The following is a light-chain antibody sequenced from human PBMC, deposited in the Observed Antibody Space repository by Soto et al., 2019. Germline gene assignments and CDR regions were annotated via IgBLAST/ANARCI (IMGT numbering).Light chain of an antibody. CDR2: DAS. V-gene: IGKV1-5*01. CDR3: QHCDTGWP. J-gene: IGKJ1*01. Sequence: DIQMTQSPSTLSASVGVRFTITCRASQSISSWLAWYQQKPGKAPKLLIYDASTLETGVPSRFSGSGSGREFTLTISSLQPDDFATYYCQHCDTGWPFGQGTKVDIK. CDR1: QSISSW.